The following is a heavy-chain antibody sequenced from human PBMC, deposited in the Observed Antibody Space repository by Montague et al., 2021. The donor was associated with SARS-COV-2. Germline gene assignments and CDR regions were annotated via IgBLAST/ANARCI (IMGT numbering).Heavy chain of an antibody. CDR2: IYIGGST. CDR1: GGSIRSGSYY. V-gene: IGHV4-61*02. Sequence: TLSLTCTVSGGSIRSGSYYWSWIRQPAGKGLEWIGRIYIGGSTYYNPSLKSRVTISVDTSKNQFSLKVSSVTAADTAVYYCARDYGDYSYDYGLDVWGQGTTVTVS. D-gene: IGHD4-17*01. CDR3: ARDYGDYSYDYGLDV. J-gene: IGHJ6*02.